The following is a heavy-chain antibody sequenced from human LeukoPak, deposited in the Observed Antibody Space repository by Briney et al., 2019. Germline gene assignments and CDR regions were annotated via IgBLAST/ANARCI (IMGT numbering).Heavy chain of an antibody. D-gene: IGHD4-17*01. CDR2: INPNSGGT. CDR1: GYTFTSYA. V-gene: IGHV1-2*02. CDR3: ARARPTVTTRYYYYYMDV. Sequence: ASVKVSCKASGYTFTSYAMNWVRQAPGQGLEWMGWINPNSGGTNYAQKFQGRVTMTRDTSISTAYMELSRLRSDDTAVYYCARARPTVTTRYYYYYMDVWGKGTTVTVSS. J-gene: IGHJ6*03.